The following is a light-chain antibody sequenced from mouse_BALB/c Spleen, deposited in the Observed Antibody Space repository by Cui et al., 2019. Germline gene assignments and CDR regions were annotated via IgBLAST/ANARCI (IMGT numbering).Light chain of an antibody. CDR2: AGN. Sequence: IQMPQSPASQSASLGESVIITCLASQTIGTWLAWYQQKPGKPPQLLIYAGNSFADGVPSRFSGSGYGTKFSFKISSIQAEDFVSYYCQQRDSTPYTFGGGTKLEIK. CDR3: QQRDSTPYT. V-gene: IGKV12-98*01. J-gene: IGKJ2*01. CDR1: QTIGTW.